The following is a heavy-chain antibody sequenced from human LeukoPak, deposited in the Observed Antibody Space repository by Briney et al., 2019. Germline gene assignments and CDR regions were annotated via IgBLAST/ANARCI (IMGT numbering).Heavy chain of an antibody. V-gene: IGHV3-23*01. CDR1: GFTFSSYA. Sequence: GGSLRLSCAASGFTFSSYAMSWVRQAPGKGLEWVSAISGSGGSAYYADSVKGRFTISRDNSKNTLYLQMNSLRAEDTAVYYCAKDPRYYYDSSGYRDYFDYWGQGTLVTVSS. D-gene: IGHD3-22*01. J-gene: IGHJ4*02. CDR3: AKDPRYYYDSSGYRDYFDY. CDR2: ISGSGGSA.